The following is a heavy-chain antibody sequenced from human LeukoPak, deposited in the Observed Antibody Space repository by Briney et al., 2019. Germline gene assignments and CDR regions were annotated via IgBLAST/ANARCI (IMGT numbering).Heavy chain of an antibody. J-gene: IGHJ4*02. V-gene: IGHV3-23*01. Sequence: GGSLRLSCAVSGFTFSRFAMNWVRQAPGKGLEWVSAISGSGGSTYYADSVKGRFTISRDNSKNTLYLQMNSLRAEDTAVYYCAKDGGGITMIVVVITPYFDYWGQGTLVTVSS. CDR2: ISGSGGST. CDR1: GFTFSRFA. D-gene: IGHD3-22*01. CDR3: AKDGGGITMIVVVITPYFDY.